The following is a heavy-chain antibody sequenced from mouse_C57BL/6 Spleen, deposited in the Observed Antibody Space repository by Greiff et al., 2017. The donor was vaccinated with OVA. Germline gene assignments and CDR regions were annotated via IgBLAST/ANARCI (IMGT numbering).Heavy chain of an antibody. CDR1: GFSLTSYG. CDR2: IWRGGST. CDR3: AKEIYDGADYYAMDY. J-gene: IGHJ4*01. V-gene: IGHV2-5*01. D-gene: IGHD1-2*01. Sequence: QVQLQQSGPGLVQPSQRLSITCTVSGFSLTSYGVHWVRQSPGKGLEWLGVIWRGGSTDYNAAFMSRLSITKDNSKSQVFFKMNSLQADDTAIYYCAKEIYDGADYYAMDYWGQGTSVTVSS.